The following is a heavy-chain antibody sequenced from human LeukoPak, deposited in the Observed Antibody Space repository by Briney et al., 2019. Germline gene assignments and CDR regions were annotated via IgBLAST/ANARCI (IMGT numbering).Heavy chain of an antibody. CDR3: AREESYGHNGFDY. CDR1: GGSITSTNYY. D-gene: IGHD5-18*01. CDR2: IYYSGST. V-gene: IGHV4-61*01. Sequence: PSETLSLTCAVSGGSITSTNYYWGWIRQPPGKGLEWIGYIYYSGSTNYNPSLKSRVTISVDTSKNQFSLKLSSVTAADTAVYYCAREESYGHNGFDYWGQGTLVTVSS. J-gene: IGHJ4*02.